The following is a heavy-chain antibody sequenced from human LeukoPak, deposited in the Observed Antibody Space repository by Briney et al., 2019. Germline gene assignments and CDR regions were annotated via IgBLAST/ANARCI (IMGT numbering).Heavy chain of an antibody. V-gene: IGHV1-2*06. Sequence: ASVKVSCKASGYTFTGYYMHWVRQAPGQGLEWMGRINPNSGGTNYAQKFQGRVTMTRDTSIGTAYMELSRLRSDDTAVYYCARGATSRIAARPGYWGQGTLVTVSS. CDR2: INPNSGGT. CDR3: ARGATSRIAARPGY. J-gene: IGHJ4*02. D-gene: IGHD6-6*01. CDR1: GYTFTGYY.